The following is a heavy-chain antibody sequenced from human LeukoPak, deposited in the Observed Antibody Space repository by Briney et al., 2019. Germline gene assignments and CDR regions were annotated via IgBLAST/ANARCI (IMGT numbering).Heavy chain of an antibody. CDR2: ISGSSNDK. Sequence: GGSLRLSCLASGFTFSRYSMKWVRQAPGKGLEWVSSISGSSNDKHYIDSVKGRFTISRDNAKNSLFLQMNSLRAEDTAVYYCVRAEGSSGSSEYFQHWGQGTMVTVSS. CDR3: VRAEGSSGSSEYFQH. D-gene: IGHD5-12*01. J-gene: IGHJ1*01. V-gene: IGHV3-21*01. CDR1: GFTFSRYS.